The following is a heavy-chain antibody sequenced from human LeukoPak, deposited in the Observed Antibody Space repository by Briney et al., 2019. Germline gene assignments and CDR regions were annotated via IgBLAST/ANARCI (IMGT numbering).Heavy chain of an antibody. Sequence: SETLSLTCTVSGGSISSYCWSWIRQPPGKGLEWIGRIYTSGSTNYNPSLKSRVTMSVDTSKNQFSLKLSSVTAADTAVYYCARGVELLTYYYYMDVWGKGTTVTVSS. D-gene: IGHD1-26*01. CDR2: IYTSGST. CDR1: GGSISSYC. J-gene: IGHJ6*03. V-gene: IGHV4-4*07. CDR3: ARGVELLTYYYYMDV.